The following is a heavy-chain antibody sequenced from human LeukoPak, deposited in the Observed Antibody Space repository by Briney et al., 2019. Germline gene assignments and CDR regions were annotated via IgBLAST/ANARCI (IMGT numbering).Heavy chain of an antibody. CDR3: ARNILFAFDI. Sequence: PGGSLRLSCAASGFTVSSYYMTWVRQAPGKGLEWVSFIYNDGSTYYSDSMKGRFTISRDNSKNTLYLQVNSLRAEDTAMYYCARNILFAFDIWGQGTMVTVSS. D-gene: IGHD2/OR15-2a*01. CDR2: IYNDGST. J-gene: IGHJ3*02. V-gene: IGHV3-53*01. CDR1: GFTVSSYY.